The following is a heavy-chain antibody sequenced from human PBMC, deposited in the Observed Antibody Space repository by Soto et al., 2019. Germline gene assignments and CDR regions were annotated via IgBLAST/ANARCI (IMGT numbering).Heavy chain of an antibody. D-gene: IGHD3-9*01. CDR2: ISDSGSS. V-gene: IGHV4-31*03. Sequence: QVQLQESGPGLVKPSQTLTLTCTVSGGSISSGRFYWSWIRQHPGKGLEWIGHISDSGSSYYNPSLESRVTISVDTSKNQFSLKVSAVTAADTAVYFCARTTFSDVFTAYSSLFDYWGQGTMVTVSS. J-gene: IGHJ4*02. CDR3: ARTTFSDVFTAYSSLFDY. CDR1: GGSISSGRFY.